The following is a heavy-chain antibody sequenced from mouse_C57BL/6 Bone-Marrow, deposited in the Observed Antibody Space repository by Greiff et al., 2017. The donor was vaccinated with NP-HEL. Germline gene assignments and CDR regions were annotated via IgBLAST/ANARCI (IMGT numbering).Heavy chain of an antibody. Sequence: VQLQQSGAELVRPGASVKLSCTASGFNIKDDYMHWVKQRPEQGLEWIGWIDPENGDTEYASKFQGKATITADTSSNTAYLQLSSLTSEDTGVNYCTNGGYYVDWGQGTLVTVSA. CDR3: TNGGYYVD. J-gene: IGHJ3*01. CDR2: IDPENGDT. V-gene: IGHV14-4*01. CDR1: GFNIKDDY. D-gene: IGHD2-3*01.